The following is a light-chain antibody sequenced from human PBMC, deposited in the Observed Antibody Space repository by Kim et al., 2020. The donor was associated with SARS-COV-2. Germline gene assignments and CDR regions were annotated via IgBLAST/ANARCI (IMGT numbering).Light chain of an antibody. CDR3: QVWDTDTDHYV. CDR2: YDS. Sequence: APGETDRITWGGNNIGGNSVHGYQKKPGQAPVLGMYYDSDRPSGIPERFSGSKSANTATLTISRVEAGDEADYYCQVWDTDTDHYVFGTGTKVTVL. CDR1: NIGGNS. J-gene: IGLJ1*01. V-gene: IGLV3-21*01.